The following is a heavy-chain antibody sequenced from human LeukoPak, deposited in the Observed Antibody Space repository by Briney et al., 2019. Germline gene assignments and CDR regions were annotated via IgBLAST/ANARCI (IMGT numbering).Heavy chain of an antibody. CDR3: ARGSEARMAALTCVY. CDR1: GYTFTRYG. V-gene: IGHV1-18*01. CDR2: IRAYNGNS. J-gene: IGHJ4*02. Sequence: GASVKVSCKASGYTFTRYGISRVRQAPGQGLEWMGWIRAYNGNSNYAQKLPGRVTMTTDTSTSPAYIELRSLRSDDTAVCYCARGSEARMAALTCVYWGQGPVVSVSS. D-gene: IGHD6-6*01.